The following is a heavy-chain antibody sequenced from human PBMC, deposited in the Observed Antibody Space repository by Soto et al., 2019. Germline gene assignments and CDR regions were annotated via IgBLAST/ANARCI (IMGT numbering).Heavy chain of an antibody. V-gene: IGHV4-34*01. CDR3: ARVLITGNTYSEGWYYFDS. Sequence: QVQLQQWGAGLLKPSETLSLTCAVHGGSFSGYIWTWIRQPPGKGLQWIGQINHSGSTYYNPSLSSRVSISAYTSDDQFTLELTSVTAADTAIYYCARVLITGNTYSEGWYYFDSWGQGTMVTVSS. D-gene: IGHD2-15*01. CDR2: INHSGST. J-gene: IGHJ4*02. CDR1: GGSFSGYI.